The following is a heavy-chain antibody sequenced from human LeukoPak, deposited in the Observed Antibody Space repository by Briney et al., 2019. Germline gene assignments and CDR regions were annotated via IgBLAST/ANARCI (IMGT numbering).Heavy chain of an antibody. J-gene: IGHJ4*02. Sequence: SETLSLTCAVYGGSFSGYYWSWIRQPPGKGLEWIGEINHSGSTNYNPSLMSRVTISVDTSKNQFSLKLSSVTAADTAVYYCARVFPQNPYGDYAGWGQGTLVTVSS. CDR3: ARVFPQNPYGDYAG. V-gene: IGHV4-34*01. D-gene: IGHD4-17*01. CDR1: GGSFSGYY. CDR2: INHSGST.